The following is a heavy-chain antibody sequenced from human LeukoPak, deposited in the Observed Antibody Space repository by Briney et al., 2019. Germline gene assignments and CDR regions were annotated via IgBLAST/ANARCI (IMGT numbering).Heavy chain of an antibody. CDR1: GYSFTSYW. V-gene: IGHV5-51*01. D-gene: IGHD6-19*01. Sequence: LGESLKISCKGSGYSFTSYWIGWVRQMPGKGLEWTGIIYPGDSDTRYSPSFQGQVTISADKSISTAYLQWSSLKASDTAMYYCASPRDSSGWYYFDYWGQGTLVTVSS. J-gene: IGHJ4*02. CDR3: ASPRDSSGWYYFDY. CDR2: IYPGDSDT.